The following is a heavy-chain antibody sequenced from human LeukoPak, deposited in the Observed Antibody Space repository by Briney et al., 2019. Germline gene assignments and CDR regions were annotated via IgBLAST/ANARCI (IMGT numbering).Heavy chain of an antibody. D-gene: IGHD3-10*02. V-gene: IGHV3-74*01. J-gene: IGHJ3*02. CDR3: ARADVFREVHACDI. CDR1: GFTLSSYW. CDR2: INSDGSST. Sequence: GGSLRLSCGASGFTLSSYWMHWVRQAPEKGLVWVSRINSDGSSTSYADSVKGRFTISRDNAKNTLYLQMNSLRAEDTAVYYCARADVFREVHACDIWGQGTMVTVSS.